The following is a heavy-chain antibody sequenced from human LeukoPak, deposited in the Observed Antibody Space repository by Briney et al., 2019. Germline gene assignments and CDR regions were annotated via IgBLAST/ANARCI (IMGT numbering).Heavy chain of an antibody. D-gene: IGHD6-13*01. J-gene: IGHJ4*02. Sequence: GASVKVSCKASGYTFTDYYLHWVRQAPGQGLEWMGWINPKSGGTNYAPKFQGRVTMTRDTSITTAYMELNRLRSDDTAVYYCARDKRYSSSWLGPGGYFDYWGQGTLVTVSS. CDR3: ARDKRYSSSWLGPGGYFDY. V-gene: IGHV1-2*02. CDR2: INPKSGGT. CDR1: GYTFTDYY.